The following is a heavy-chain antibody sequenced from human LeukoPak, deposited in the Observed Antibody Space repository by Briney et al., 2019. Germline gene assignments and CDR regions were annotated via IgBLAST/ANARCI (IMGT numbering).Heavy chain of an antibody. Sequence: ASVKVSCKASGYTFTSYGISWVRQAPGQGLEWMGWISAYNGNTNYAQKLQGRVTMTTDTSTSTAYMELRSLRSDDTAVYYCARVPRYCSSTSCYEVWFDPWGQGTLVTVSS. CDR2: ISAYNGNT. D-gene: IGHD2-2*01. CDR3: ARVPRYCSSTSCYEVWFDP. J-gene: IGHJ5*02. V-gene: IGHV1-18*01. CDR1: GYTFTSYG.